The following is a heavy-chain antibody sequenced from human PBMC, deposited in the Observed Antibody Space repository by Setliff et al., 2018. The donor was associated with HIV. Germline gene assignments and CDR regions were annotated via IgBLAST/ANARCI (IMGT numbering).Heavy chain of an antibody. CDR1: GYTFTGYY. D-gene: IGHD3-22*01. CDR2: INPNSGGT. CDR3: ARAPTYYYDSSGYYGWFDP. J-gene: IGHJ5*02. V-gene: IGHV1-2*02. Sequence: ASVKVSCKASGYTFTGYYMHWVRQAPGQGLEWMGWINPNSGGTNYAQKFQGRVTMTRDTSISTAYMELSRLRYDDTAVYYCARAPTYYYDSSGYYGWFDPWGQGTLVTVSS.